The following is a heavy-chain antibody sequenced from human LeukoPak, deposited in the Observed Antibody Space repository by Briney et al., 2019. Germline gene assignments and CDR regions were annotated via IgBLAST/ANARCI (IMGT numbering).Heavy chain of an antibody. CDR3: ARASSIAARDIDY. D-gene: IGHD6-6*01. J-gene: IGHJ4*02. CDR1: GGSFSGYY. CDR2: INHSGST. V-gene: IGHV4-34*01. Sequence: SETLSLTCAVYGGSFSGYYWSWIRQPPGKGPEWIGEINHSGSTNYNPSLKSRVTISVDTSKNQFSLKLCSVTAADTAVYYCARASSIAARDIDYWGQGTLVTVSS.